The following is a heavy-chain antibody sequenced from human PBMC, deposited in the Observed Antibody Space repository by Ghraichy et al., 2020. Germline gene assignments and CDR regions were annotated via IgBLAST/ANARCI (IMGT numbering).Heavy chain of an antibody. CDR3: ARGPVVTPREVYFDY. Sequence: GGSLRLSCAASGFTVSSNYMSWVRQAPGKRLECVSVIYSGGSTYYADSVKGRFTISRHNSKNTLYLQMNSLRAEDTAVYYCARGPVVTPREVYFDYWGQGTLVTVSS. CDR2: IYSGGST. J-gene: IGHJ4*02. CDR1: GFTVSSNY. V-gene: IGHV3-53*04. D-gene: IGHD3-22*01.